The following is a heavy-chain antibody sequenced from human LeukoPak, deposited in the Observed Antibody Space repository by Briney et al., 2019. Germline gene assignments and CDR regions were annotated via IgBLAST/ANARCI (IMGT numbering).Heavy chain of an antibody. CDR3: ARGGVVVVPAAKRYFQH. V-gene: IGHV4-34*01. Sequence: PGGSLRLSCVASGFDFNIYWMSWIRQPPGKGLEWIGEINHSGSTNYNPSLKSRVTISVDTSKNQFSLKLSSVTAADTAVYYCARGGVVVVPAAKRYFQHWGQGTLVTVSS. CDR2: INHSGST. J-gene: IGHJ1*01. CDR1: GFDFNIYW. D-gene: IGHD2-2*01.